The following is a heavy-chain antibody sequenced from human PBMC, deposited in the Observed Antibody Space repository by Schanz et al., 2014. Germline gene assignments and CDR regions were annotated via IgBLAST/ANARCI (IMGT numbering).Heavy chain of an antibody. J-gene: IGHJ4*02. CDR1: GFNFSSYS. CDR2: ISYGTSYI. CDR3: ARGGSGSHYRLDY. D-gene: IGHD1-26*01. V-gene: IGHV3-21*03. Sequence: EVQLLESGGGLVKPGGSLRLSCAASGFNFSSYSLNWVRQAPGKGLEWVSSISYGTSYIYYAESVKGRFTISRDNAKNSLYLQMNSLRAEDTGLYFCARGGSGSHYRLDYWGQGTLVTVSS.